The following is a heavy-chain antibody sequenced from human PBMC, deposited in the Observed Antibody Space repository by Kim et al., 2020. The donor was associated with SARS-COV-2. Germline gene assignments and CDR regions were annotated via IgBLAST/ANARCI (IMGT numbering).Heavy chain of an antibody. D-gene: IGHD3-16*01. Sequence: GGSLRLSCAASGFTFDDYAMHWVRQAPGKGLEWVSGISWNSGSIGYADSVKGRFTISRDNAKNSLYLQMNSLRAEDTALYYCAHAGGRGYWGQGTLVTVSS. CDR1: GFTFDDYA. CDR2: ISWNSGSI. CDR3: AHAGGRGY. V-gene: IGHV3-9*01. J-gene: IGHJ4*02.